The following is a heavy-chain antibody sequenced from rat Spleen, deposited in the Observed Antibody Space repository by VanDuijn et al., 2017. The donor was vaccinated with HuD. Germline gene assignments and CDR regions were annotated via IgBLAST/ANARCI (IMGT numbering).Heavy chain of an antibody. CDR3: ARADIAAISADGV. V-gene: IGHV2-47*01. J-gene: IGHJ2*01. CDR2: ISSDGTT. CDR1: GLSLTSNS. Sequence: QVQLKESGPGLVQPSQTLSLTCTVSGLSLTSNSVSLIRQPPGKGLEWITAISSDGTTYYNSPLKTRLSISRDTSKSQVFLKMNSLQSEDTATYYCARADIAAISADGVWGQGVMVTVSS. D-gene: IGHD1-2*01.